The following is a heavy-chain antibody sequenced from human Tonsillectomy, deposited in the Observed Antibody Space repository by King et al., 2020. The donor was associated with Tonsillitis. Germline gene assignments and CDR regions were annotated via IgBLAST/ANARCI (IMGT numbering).Heavy chain of an antibody. Sequence: VQLVQSGGGVVQPGGSLRLSCAASGFTFDDYAMHWVRQAPGKGLEWVSLISGDGGSTYYADSVKGRFTISRDHSKNSLSLQMNSLRTEDTDMYYCDQSRSYYYAWRCSQDYYYMDVWGKGTTVTVSS. V-gene: IGHV3-43*02. CDR1: GFTFDDYA. D-gene: IGHD3-10*01. CDR2: ISGDGGST. CDR3: DQSRSYYYAWRCSQDYYYMDV. J-gene: IGHJ6*03.